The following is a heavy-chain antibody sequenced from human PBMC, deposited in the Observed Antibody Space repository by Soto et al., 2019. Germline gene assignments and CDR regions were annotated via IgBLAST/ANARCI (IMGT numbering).Heavy chain of an antibody. CDR2: IYHSGST. CDR3: ARVGTMVRGVSPWWFDP. D-gene: IGHD3-10*01. J-gene: IGHJ5*02. Sequence: SETLSLTCTVSGGSISSYYWSWIRQPPGKGLEWIGYIYHSGSTYYNPSLKSRVTISVDRSKNQFSLKLSSVTAADTAVYYCARVGTMVRGVSPWWFDPWGQGTLVTVSS. CDR1: GGSISSYY. V-gene: IGHV4-59*12.